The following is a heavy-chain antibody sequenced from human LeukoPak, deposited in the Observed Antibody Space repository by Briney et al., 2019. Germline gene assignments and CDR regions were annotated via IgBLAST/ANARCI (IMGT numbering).Heavy chain of an antibody. CDR1: GGSISSYY. CDR3: ARDDSSSWHNWFDP. V-gene: IGHV4-59*01. CDR2: IYYSGST. J-gene: IGHJ5*02. D-gene: IGHD6-13*01. Sequence: PSETLPLTCTVSGGSISSYYWSWIRQPPGKGLEWIGYIYYSGSTNYNPSLKSRVTISVDTSKNQFSLKLSSVTAADTAVYYCARDDSSSWHNWFDPWGQGTLVTVSS.